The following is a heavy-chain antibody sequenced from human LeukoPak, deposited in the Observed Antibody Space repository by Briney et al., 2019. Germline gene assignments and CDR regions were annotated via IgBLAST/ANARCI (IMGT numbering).Heavy chain of an antibody. Sequence: GGSLRLSCAASGFTFSSYAMSWVRQAPGQGLEWVSAISGSGGSTYYADSVKGRFTISRDNAKNSLYLQMNSLRAEDTAVYYCAGTGYRDYWGQGTLVTVSS. CDR2: ISGSGGST. J-gene: IGHJ4*02. CDR3: AGTGYRDY. CDR1: GFTFSSYA. D-gene: IGHD2-8*02. V-gene: IGHV3-23*01.